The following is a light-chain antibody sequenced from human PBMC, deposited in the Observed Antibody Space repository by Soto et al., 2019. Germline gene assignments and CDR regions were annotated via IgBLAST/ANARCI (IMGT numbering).Light chain of an antibody. CDR2: EVT. CDR3: SSYTTSDTWV. J-gene: IGLJ3*02. V-gene: IGLV2-14*01. Sequence: QSALAQPASVSGSPGQSITISCTGTSSDIGAYNHVSWYQQYPGKAPTLMIYEVTNRPSGVSSRFSGSKSGSTASLTISGLQAEDEGDYYCSSYTTSDTWVFGGGTKVTVL. CDR1: SSDIGAYNH.